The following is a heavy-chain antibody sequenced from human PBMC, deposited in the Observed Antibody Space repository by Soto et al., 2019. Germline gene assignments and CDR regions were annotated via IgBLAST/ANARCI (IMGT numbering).Heavy chain of an antibody. CDR2: IYYSGST. CDR1: GGSVSSGSYY. V-gene: IGHV4-61*01. Sequence: KASETLSLTCTVSGGSVSSGSYYWSWIRQPPGKGLEWIGYIYYSGSTNYNPSLKSRVTISVDTSKNQFSLKLSSVTAADTAVYYCARDQVTTVTTGANYYYYY. CDR3: ARDQVTTVTTGANYYYYY. J-gene: IGHJ6*01. D-gene: IGHD4-17*01.